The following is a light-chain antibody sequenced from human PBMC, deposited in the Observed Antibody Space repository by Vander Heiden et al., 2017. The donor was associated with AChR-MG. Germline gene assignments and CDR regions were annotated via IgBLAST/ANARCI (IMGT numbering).Light chain of an antibody. CDR2: GAS. CDR3: QQYGSSPPWT. CDR1: QSVGSSY. Sequence: EIVFTQSPGTLSLSPGERATLSCRASQSVGSSYLAWYQQKPGQAPRLLIYGASSRATGIPDRFSGSGSGTDFTLTISRLEPEDFAVYYCQQYGSSPPWTFGQGTKVEIK. J-gene: IGKJ1*01. V-gene: IGKV3-20*01.